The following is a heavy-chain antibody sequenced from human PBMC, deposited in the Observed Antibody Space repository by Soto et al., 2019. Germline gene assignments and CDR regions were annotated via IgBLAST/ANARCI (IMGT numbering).Heavy chain of an antibody. CDR3: ARAEYTSGWYFMGIDY. Sequence: QVQLVESGGGVVQPGKSLRLSCAASGFTLSYFAMHWVRQAPGKGLEWVAVTSSDGSKEYYADSVKSRFTISRDNSKNTLYLQMNSLRADDTAVFYCARAEYTSGWYFMGIDYWGQGTLVTVSS. D-gene: IGHD6-19*01. CDR2: TSSDGSKE. V-gene: IGHV3-30*04. CDR1: GFTLSYFA. J-gene: IGHJ4*02.